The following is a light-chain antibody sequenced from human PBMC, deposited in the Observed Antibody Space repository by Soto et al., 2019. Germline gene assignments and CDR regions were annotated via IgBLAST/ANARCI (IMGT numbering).Light chain of an antibody. J-gene: IGKJ1*01. CDR1: QTISSW. Sequence: DIQMTQSASTLSGSVGYRFTITCRASQTISSWLAWYQQKPGKAPKLLIYQASTLKSGVPSRFRGSGSGTEFTLTISSLQPDDVETYYCQHYNSYSEACGQGTKVDIK. CDR2: QAS. V-gene: IGKV1-5*03. CDR3: QHYNSYSEA.